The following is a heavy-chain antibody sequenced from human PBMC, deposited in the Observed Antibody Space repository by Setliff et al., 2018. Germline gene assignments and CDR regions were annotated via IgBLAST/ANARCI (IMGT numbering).Heavy chain of an antibody. J-gene: IGHJ4*02. CDR2: ISRSSNYI. CDR1: GFSFSSYI. V-gene: IGHV3-21*01. Sequence: GGSLRLSCAASGFSFSSYIINWVRQAPGKGLEWVSSISRSSNYISYADSVKGRFTISRDNAKNSLYLQMNSLRAEDTAVYYCATDSGSSRLYNFWSGYSPNWGQGTLVTVSS. D-gene: IGHD3-3*01. CDR3: ATDSGSSRLYNFWSGYSPN.